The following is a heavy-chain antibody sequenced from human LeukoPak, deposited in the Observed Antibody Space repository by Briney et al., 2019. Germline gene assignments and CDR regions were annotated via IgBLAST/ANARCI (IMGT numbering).Heavy chain of an antibody. CDR2: ISAYNGNT. V-gene: IGHV1-18*01. J-gene: IGHJ6*02. CDR3: ASSYYYYYAMDV. CDR1: GYTFTSYG. Sequence: ASVKVSCKASGYTFTSYGISWVRQAPGQVLEWMGWISAYNGNTNYAQKLQGRVTMTTDTSTSTAYMELRSLRSDDTAVYYCASSYYYYYAMDVWGQGTTVTVSS.